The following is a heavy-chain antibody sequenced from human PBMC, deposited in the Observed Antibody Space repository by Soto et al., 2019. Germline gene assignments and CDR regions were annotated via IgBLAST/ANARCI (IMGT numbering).Heavy chain of an antibody. J-gene: IGHJ5*02. D-gene: IGHD6-6*01. CDR2: INIGGDT. CDR3: VRGEMRSSSGHTWLDT. Sequence: GGSLRLSCAASGFTVRSYEMHWVRQGTGKGLEWVSRINIGGDTFYSGSVKGRFTVSREDARNSAYLQMDSLRVGDTAVYYCVRGEMRSSSGHTWLDTWGQGVLVTVSS. CDR1: GFTVRSYE. V-gene: IGHV3-13*01.